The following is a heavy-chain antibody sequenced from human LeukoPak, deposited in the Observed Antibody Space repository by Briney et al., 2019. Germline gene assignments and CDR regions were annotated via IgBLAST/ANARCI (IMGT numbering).Heavy chain of an antibody. V-gene: IGHV3-30*02. J-gene: IGHJ4*02. D-gene: IGHD3-22*01. CDR2: IRYDGSNK. Sequence: GGSLRLSCAASGFTFSSYGMYWVRQAPGKGLEWVAFIRYDGSNKYYADSVKGRFTISRDNSKNTLYVQMNSLRGEDTAVYYCARDRHKYNYDSGGYPPYWGQGTLVAVSS. CDR1: GFTFSSYG. CDR3: ARDRHKYNYDSGGYPPY.